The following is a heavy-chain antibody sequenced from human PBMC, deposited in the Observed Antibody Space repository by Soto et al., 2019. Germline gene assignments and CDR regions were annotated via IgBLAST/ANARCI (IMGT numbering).Heavy chain of an antibody. CDR3: VKDPRGDILFPSFDY. Sequence: HPGGSLRLSCSASGFTFSSYAMHWVRQAPGKGLEYVSAISSNGGSTYYADSVKGSFTISRDNSKNTLYLQMSSLRAEDTAVYYCVKDPRGDILFPSFDYWGQGTLVTVSS. V-gene: IGHV3-64D*08. CDR2: ISSNGGST. CDR1: GFTFSSYA. D-gene: IGHD3-9*01. J-gene: IGHJ4*02.